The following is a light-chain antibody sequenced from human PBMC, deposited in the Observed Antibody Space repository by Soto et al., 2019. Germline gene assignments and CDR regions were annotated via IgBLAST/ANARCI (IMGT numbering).Light chain of an antibody. CDR1: QSISSY. J-gene: IGKJ1*01. CDR2: AAS. CDR3: QQSYSTLPWT. Sequence: DIQMTQSPSSLSASVGDRVTITCRASQSISSYLNWYQQKPGKAPKLLIYAASSSQSGVPSRFSGSGSGTDFTLTISSLQPEDFATYYCQQSYSTLPWTFGQGTKVEIK. V-gene: IGKV1-39*01.